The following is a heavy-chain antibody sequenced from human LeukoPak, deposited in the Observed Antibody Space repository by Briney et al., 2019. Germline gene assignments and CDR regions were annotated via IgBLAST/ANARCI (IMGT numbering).Heavy chain of an antibody. D-gene: IGHD2-2*01. Sequence: PSETLSLTCAVYGGSFSGYYWSWIRQPPGKGLEWIGEINHSGSTNYNPSLKSRVTISVDTSKNQFSLKLSSVTAADTAVYYCARVVPAARGGRYYYGMDVWGQGTTVTVSS. CDR2: INHSGST. CDR3: ARVVPAARGGRYYYGMDV. J-gene: IGHJ6*02. V-gene: IGHV4-34*01. CDR1: GGSFSGYY.